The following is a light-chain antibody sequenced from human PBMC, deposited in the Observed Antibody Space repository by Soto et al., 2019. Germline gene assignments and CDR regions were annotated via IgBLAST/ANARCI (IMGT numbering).Light chain of an antibody. CDR1: QSISRSY. CDR3: QQRNTWPPIT. V-gene: IGKV3D-20*02. CDR2: DAS. J-gene: IGKJ5*01. Sequence: EVVLTQSPGTLSFYPGERATLSCRASQSISRSYLAWYQQKPGQAPRLLIYDASRRASGVPARFSGSGSGSDFTLTISSLEPEDFALYYCQQRNTWPPITFGQGTRLEIK.